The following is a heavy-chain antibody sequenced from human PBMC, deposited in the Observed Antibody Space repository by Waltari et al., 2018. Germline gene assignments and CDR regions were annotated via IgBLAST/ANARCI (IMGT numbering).Heavy chain of an antibody. D-gene: IGHD3-22*01. CDR3: VSHYYDSSGYHTYYFDY. J-gene: IGHJ4*02. CDR2: IYYSGST. V-gene: IGHV4-59*11. CDR1: GGSISSHY. Sequence: QVQLQESGPGLVKPSETLSLTCTVSGGSISSHYWSWIRQPPGKGLEWIGYIYYSGSTNYNPSLKSRVTISVDTSKNQFSLKLSSVTAADTAVYYCVSHYYDSSGYHTYYFDYWGQGTLVTVSS.